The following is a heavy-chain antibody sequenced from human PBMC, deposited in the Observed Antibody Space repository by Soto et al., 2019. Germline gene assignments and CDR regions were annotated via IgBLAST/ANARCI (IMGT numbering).Heavy chain of an antibody. CDR3: ASEVYAVVLGATIFDY. CDR1: GGSISSGDHY. CDR2: VYYSGTT. Sequence: SETLSLTCTVSGGSISSGDHYWNWIRQHPGKGLEWIGYVYYSGTTFYNPSLKSRVTISLDTSKSQFSLKLISVTAADTAVYYCASEVYAVVLGATIFDYWGQGALVTVSS. V-gene: IGHV4-30-4*01. J-gene: IGHJ4*02. D-gene: IGHD6-19*01.